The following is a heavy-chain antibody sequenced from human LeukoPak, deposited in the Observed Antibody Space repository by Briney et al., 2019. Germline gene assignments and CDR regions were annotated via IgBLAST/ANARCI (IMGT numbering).Heavy chain of an antibody. V-gene: IGHV1-18*01. J-gene: IGHJ6*03. CDR3: ARLDEFWRNRYYYCYYMDV. CDR2: ISAYNGNT. CDR1: GYTFTSYG. D-gene: IGHD3-3*01. Sequence: ASVKVSCKASGYTFTSYGISWVRQAPGQGLEWMGWISAYNGNTNYAQKLQGRVTMTTDTSTSTAYMELRSLRSDDTAVYYCARLDEFWRNRYYYCYYMDVWGKGTTVTVSS.